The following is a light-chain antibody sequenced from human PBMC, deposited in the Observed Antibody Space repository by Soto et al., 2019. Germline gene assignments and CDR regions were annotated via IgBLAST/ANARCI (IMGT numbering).Light chain of an antibody. CDR3: SSYTTGSTLYV. Sequence: QSVLTLPASVSGSPGQSITISCTGSSNDIGAYKYVSWYQQYPGKAPKLIIFEVSNRPSGVSNRFSGSKSGNTASLTIAGLQDEDEADYHCSSYTTGSTLYVFGGGTKVTVL. V-gene: IGLV2-14*01. CDR1: SNDIGAYKY. CDR2: EVS. J-gene: IGLJ1*01.